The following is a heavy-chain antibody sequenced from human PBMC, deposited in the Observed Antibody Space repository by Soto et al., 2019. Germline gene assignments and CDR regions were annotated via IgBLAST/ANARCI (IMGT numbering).Heavy chain of an antibody. D-gene: IGHD1-26*01. CDR1: GFTFSSYG. J-gene: IGHJ4*02. CDR3: AKDQAEDAWEPLYYFDY. CDR2: ISYDGSNK. V-gene: IGHV3-30*18. Sequence: QVQLVESGGGVVQPGRSLRLSCAASGFTFSSYGMHWVRQAPGKGLEWVAVISYDGSNKYYADSVKGRFTISRDNSKNTLYLQMNSLRAEDTAVYYCAKDQAEDAWEPLYYFDYWGQGTLVTVSS.